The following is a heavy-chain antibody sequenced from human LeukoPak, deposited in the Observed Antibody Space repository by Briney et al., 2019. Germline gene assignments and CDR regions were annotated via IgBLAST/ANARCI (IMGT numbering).Heavy chain of an antibody. CDR1: GGSISSGGYY. CDR3: ARDGPHYDILTGYYGMDV. J-gene: IGHJ6*02. D-gene: IGHD3-9*01. CDR2: IYHSGST. Sequence: SQTLSLTCTVSGGSISSGGYYWSWIRQPPGKGLEWIGYIYHSGSTYYNPSLKSRVTISVDTSKNQFSLKLSSVTAADTAVYYCARDGPHYDILTGYYGMDVWGQGTTVTVS. V-gene: IGHV4-30-2*01.